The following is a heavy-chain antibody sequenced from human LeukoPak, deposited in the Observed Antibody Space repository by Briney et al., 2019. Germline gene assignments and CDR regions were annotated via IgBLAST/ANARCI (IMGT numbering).Heavy chain of an antibody. D-gene: IGHD3-22*01. CDR3: ARAWYYDSSGYYYGAFDI. Sequence: GASVKVSCKASGYTFTSYAMHWVRQAPGQRLEWMGWINAGNGNTKYSQEVQGRVTITRDTSASTAYMELSSLRSEDMAVYYCARAWYYDSSGYYYGAFDIWGQGTMVTVSS. CDR1: GYTFTSYA. J-gene: IGHJ3*02. CDR2: INAGNGNT. V-gene: IGHV1-3*03.